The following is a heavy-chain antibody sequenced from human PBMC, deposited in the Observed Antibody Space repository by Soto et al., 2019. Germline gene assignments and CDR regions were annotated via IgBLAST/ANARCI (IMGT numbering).Heavy chain of an antibody. Sequence: GGSLRLSCAASGFTFDDYAMHWVRQAPGKGLEWVSGISWNSGSIGYADSVKGRFTISRDNAKNSLYLQMNSLRAEDTALYYCAKDPMVRGVITDAFDIWGQGTMVTVS. CDR1: GFTFDDYA. J-gene: IGHJ3*02. V-gene: IGHV3-9*01. D-gene: IGHD3-10*01. CDR3: AKDPMVRGVITDAFDI. CDR2: ISWNSGSI.